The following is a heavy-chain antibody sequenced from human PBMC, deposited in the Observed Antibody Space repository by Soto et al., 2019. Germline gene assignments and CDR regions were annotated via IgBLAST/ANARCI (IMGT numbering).Heavy chain of an antibody. J-gene: IGHJ3*01. CDR3: TTALRGDYGWIDL. D-gene: IGHD2-21*02. CDR1: GYTFSSFD. V-gene: IGHV1-8*02. CDR2: MNPNSGNT. Sequence: ASVKVSCKASGYTFSSFDINWVRQAPGQGLEWMGRMNPNSGNTGYTQKFQGRVSMTRNFSISTAYMELSSLKSEDTAVYYCTTALRGDYGWIDLSGQAPMVTV.